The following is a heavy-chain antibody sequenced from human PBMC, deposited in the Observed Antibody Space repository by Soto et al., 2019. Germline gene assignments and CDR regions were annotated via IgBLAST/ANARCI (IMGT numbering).Heavy chain of an antibody. D-gene: IGHD6-19*01. CDR2: IYYSGST. Sequence: PSETLSLTCTVSGGSISSYYWSWIRQPPGKGLEWIGYIYYSGSTNYNPSLKSRVTISVDTSKNQFSLKLSSVTAADTAVYYCARCVVSSGIVVAGTGNYYYYYYMDVWGKGTTVTVSS. V-gene: IGHV4-59*01. J-gene: IGHJ6*03. CDR3: ARCVVSSGIVVAGTGNYYYYYYMDV. CDR1: GGSISSYY.